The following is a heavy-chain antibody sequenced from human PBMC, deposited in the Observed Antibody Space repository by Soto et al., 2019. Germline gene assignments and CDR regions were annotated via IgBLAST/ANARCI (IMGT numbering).Heavy chain of an antibody. V-gene: IGHV3-33*01. D-gene: IGHD3-10*01. CDR2: IWYDGSNK. Sequence: QVQLVESGGGVVQPGRSLRLSCAASGFTFSSYGMHWVRQAPGKGLEWVAVIWYDGSNKYYADSVKGRFTISRDNSKNMLYLQMNSLRAEDTAVYYCARDRLLWFGESNYYYYYGMDVWGQGTTVTVSS. CDR1: GFTFSSYG. J-gene: IGHJ6*02. CDR3: ARDRLLWFGESNYYYYYGMDV.